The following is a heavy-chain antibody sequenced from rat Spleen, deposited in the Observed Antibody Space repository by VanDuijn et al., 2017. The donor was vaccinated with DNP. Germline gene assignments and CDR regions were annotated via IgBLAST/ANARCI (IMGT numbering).Heavy chain of an antibody. V-gene: IGHV4-2*01. CDR3: VTRGDPYDNWFAN. D-gene: IGHD4-2*01. CDR2: INEDSTII. Sequence: EVKLVESGGGLVQPGRSLKLSCAASGFNFNDYWMGWVRQAPGKGLEWIGEINEDSTIINYTPSLKYKISFSRDNAQNTLYLHMSDLGSADTGIYYCVTRGDPYDNWFANWGRGTLVTVSS. J-gene: IGHJ3*01. CDR1: GFNFNDYW.